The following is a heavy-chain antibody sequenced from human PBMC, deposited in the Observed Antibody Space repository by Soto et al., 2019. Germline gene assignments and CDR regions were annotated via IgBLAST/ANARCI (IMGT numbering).Heavy chain of an antibody. J-gene: IGHJ4*02. CDR1: GFTFSSYA. CDR3: ANLSRGWEPKGLFNY. CDR2: MSGSGGST. Sequence: EVQLFESGGGLVQPGGSLRLPCAASGFTFSSYAMSWVRQAPGKGLEWVSAMSGSGGSTYYADSVKGRFTISRDNSKNTLYLHMNSLRAEDTAVYYCANLSRGWEPKGLFNYWGQGTLVTVSS. D-gene: IGHD1-26*01. V-gene: IGHV3-23*01.